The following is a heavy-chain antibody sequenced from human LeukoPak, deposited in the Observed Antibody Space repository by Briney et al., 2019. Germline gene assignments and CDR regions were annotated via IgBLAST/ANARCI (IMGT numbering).Heavy chain of an antibody. D-gene: IGHD3-10*01. CDR3: ARDEITMVRGVGYYYYGMDV. CDR1: GFTFSSYG. V-gene: IGHV3-33*01. Sequence: GGSLRLSCAASGFTFSSYGVHWVRQAPGKGLEWVAVIWYDGSNKYYADSVKGRFTISRDNSKNTLYLQMNSLRAEDTAVYYCARDEITMVRGVGYYYYGMDVWGQGTTVTVSS. J-gene: IGHJ6*02. CDR2: IWYDGSNK.